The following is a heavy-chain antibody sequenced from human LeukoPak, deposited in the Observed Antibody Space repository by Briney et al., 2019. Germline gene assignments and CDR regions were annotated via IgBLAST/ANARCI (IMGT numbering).Heavy chain of an antibody. J-gene: IGHJ4*02. CDR1: GGSFSGYY. V-gene: IGHV4-34*01. Sequence: PSETLSPTCAVYGGSFSGYYWSWIRQPPGKGLEWIGEINHSGSTNYNPSLTSRVTISVDTSKNQFSLRLSSVTAADTAVYYCAREGSRDFWSGPVYYFDYWGQGTLVTVSS. CDR3: AREGSRDFWSGPVYYFDY. CDR2: INHSGST. D-gene: IGHD3-3*01.